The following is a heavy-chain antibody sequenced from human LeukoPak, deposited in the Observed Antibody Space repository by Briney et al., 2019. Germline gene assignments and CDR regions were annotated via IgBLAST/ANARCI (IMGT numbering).Heavy chain of an antibody. Sequence: GGSLRLSCAGSGFTFSSHSINWVRQAPGKGLEWVSSISSSSSFRYYADSVRGRFTISRDNAKNSVYLQMNSLRAEDTAVYYCAGRDGYNYYFDYWGQGALVTVSS. D-gene: IGHD5-24*01. CDR2: ISSSSSFR. V-gene: IGHV3-21*01. CDR1: GFTFSSHS. J-gene: IGHJ4*02. CDR3: AGRDGYNYYFDY.